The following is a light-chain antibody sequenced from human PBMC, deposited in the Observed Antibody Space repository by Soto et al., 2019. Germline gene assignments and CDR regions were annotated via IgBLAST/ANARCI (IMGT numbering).Light chain of an antibody. V-gene: IGKV3-15*01. Sequence: EIVMTQSPATLSVSPGERATLSCRASQTVSSNLAWYQQKPGQAPRLLIHGASTRAAGIPARFSGSGSGTEFTLTISSLQSEDFAVYYCQQHNDWPPLTVGPGTRVDIK. CDR2: GAS. CDR3: QQHNDWPPLT. J-gene: IGKJ3*01. CDR1: QTVSSN.